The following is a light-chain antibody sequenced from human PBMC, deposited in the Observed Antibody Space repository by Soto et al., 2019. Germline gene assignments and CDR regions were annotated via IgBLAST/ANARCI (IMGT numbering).Light chain of an antibody. V-gene: IGLV2-14*01. CDR3: SSYTSSSTL. Sequence: QSVLTQPASVSGSPGQSITISCTGTSSDVGGYNYVSWYQHHPGKAPKVMIYEVSNRPSGVSNRFSGSKSGNTASLTISGLQAEDEADYYCSSYTSSSTLFGGGTQLTVL. J-gene: IGLJ2*01. CDR1: SSDVGGYNY. CDR2: EVS.